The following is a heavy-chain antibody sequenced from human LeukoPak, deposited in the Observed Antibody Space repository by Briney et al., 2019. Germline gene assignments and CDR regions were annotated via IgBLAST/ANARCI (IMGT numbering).Heavy chain of an antibody. CDR1: GGSFSGYY. CDR3: ARGRQGLQRYPFDY. J-gene: IGHJ4*02. CDR2: INHSGST. D-gene: IGHD6-25*01. Sequence: SETLSLTCAVYGGSFSGYYRSWIRQPPGKGLEWIGEINHSGSTNYNPSLKSRVTISVDTSKNQFSLKLSSVTAADTAVYYCARGRQGLQRYPFDYWGQGTLVTVSS. V-gene: IGHV4-34*01.